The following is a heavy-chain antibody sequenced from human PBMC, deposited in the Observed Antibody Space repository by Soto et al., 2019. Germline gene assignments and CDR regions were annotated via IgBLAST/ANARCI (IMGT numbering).Heavy chain of an antibody. CDR3: ARLAKYSSNWYVDY. CDR2: IYYSGST. CDR1: GGSISSYY. Sequence: QVQLQESGPGLVKPSETLSLTCTVSGGSISSYYWNWIRQPPGKGLEWIGYIYYSGSTNYNPSLKSRVTISVDTSKNQFSLKLSSVTAADTAVYYCARLAKYSSNWYVDYWGQGTLVTVSS. D-gene: IGHD6-13*01. V-gene: IGHV4-59*08. J-gene: IGHJ4*02.